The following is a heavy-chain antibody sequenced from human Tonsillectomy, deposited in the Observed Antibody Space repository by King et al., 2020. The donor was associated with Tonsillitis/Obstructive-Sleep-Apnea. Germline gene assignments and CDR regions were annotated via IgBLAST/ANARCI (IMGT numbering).Heavy chain of an antibody. J-gene: IGHJ6*03. D-gene: IGHD1-26*01. CDR2: IGTAGDT. CDR1: GFTFRNYD. V-gene: IGHV3-13*04. CDR3: ARAGVGATAYYYYYMDV. Sequence: VQLVESGGGLVQPGGSLRLSCAASGFTFRNYDMHWVRHAPGEGLEWVSTIGTAGDTYYPASVKGRFTVSRENAKNSLYLQMNSLRDGDTAVYYCARAGVGATAYYYYYMDVWGEGTTVTVSS.